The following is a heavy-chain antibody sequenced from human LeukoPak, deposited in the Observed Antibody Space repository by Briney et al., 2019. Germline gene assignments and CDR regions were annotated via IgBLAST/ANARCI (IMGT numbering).Heavy chain of an antibody. V-gene: IGHV4-39*01. CDR2: IYYSGST. CDR1: GGSISSSSYY. D-gene: IGHD6-13*01. Sequence: PSETLSLTCSVSGGSISSSSYYWGWIRQPPGKGLEWIGSIYYSGSTYHNPSLKSRVTMSVDTSKNQFSLTLTFVTAADTAIYYCARLDYSSSYYDSWGQGTLVTVSS. J-gene: IGHJ4*02. CDR3: ARLDYSSSYYDS.